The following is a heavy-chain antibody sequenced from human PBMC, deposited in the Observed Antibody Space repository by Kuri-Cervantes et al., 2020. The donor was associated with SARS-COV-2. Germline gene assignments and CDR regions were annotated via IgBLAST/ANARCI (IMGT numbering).Heavy chain of an antibody. CDR3: TTPVWPYGY. CDR1: GFTFSSYA. CDR2: ISGSGGST. J-gene: IGHJ4*02. V-gene: IGHV3-23*01. Sequence: GESLKIFCAASGFTFSSYAMRWVRQAPGKGLEWVAAISGSGGSTYYADSVKGRFTISRDNSQNTLYLQMNNLKTEDSAVYYCTTPVWPYGYWGQGTLVTVSS. D-gene: IGHD3-16*01.